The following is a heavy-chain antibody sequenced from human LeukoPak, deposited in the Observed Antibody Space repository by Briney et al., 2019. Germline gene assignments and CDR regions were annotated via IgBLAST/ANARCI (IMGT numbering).Heavy chain of an antibody. D-gene: IGHD5-24*01. CDR3: TRVGYIDEGIDY. CDR1: GFPFSSYW. CDR2: IKQDGSKK. J-gene: IGHJ4*02. V-gene: IGHV3-7*04. Sequence: GGSLRLSCVASGFPFSSYWMTWVRQAPGKGLEWVANIKQDGSKKSYVDSVKGRFTISRDNAKKSLYLQMNSLRAEDTAIYYCTRVGYIDEGIDYWGQGTLVTVSS.